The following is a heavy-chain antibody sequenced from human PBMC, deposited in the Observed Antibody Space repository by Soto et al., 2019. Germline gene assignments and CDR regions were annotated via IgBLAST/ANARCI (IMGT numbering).Heavy chain of an antibody. CDR1: GGTFSSYA. J-gene: IGHJ6*02. D-gene: IGHD2-15*01. CDR3: ARSQGGSSSLDIYYYCYYGMDV. CDR2: IIPIFGTA. Sequence: QVQLVQSGAEVKKPGSSVKVSCKAPGGTFSSYAISWVRQAPGQGLEWMGGIIPIFGTANYAQKFQCRVTITADESTSTGYMELSSLRSEDTAVYYCARSQGGSSSLDIYYYCYYGMDVWGQGTTVTVSS. V-gene: IGHV1-69*01.